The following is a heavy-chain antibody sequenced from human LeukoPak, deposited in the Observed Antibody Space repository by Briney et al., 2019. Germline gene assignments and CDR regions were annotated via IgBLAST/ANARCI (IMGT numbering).Heavy chain of an antibody. CDR1: GYSFTSYA. CDR2: INTDTGNP. D-gene: IGHD2-2*01. CDR3: ARAVGYCSSNSCYLGY. J-gene: IGHJ4*02. V-gene: IGHV7-4-1*02. Sequence: GASVKVSCKASGYSFTSYAMNWVRQAPGQGLEWMDWINTDTGNPTFAQGFTGRFVFSLDTSVSTAYLQISSLNAEDTAVYYCARAVGYCSSNSCYLGYWGQGTLVTVSS.